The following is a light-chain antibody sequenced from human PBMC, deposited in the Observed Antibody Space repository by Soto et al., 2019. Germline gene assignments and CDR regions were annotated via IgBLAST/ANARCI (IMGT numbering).Light chain of an antibody. CDR2: DAS. Sequence: GERATLSCRASQSVSSNYLAWYQQKPGQAPRFLIYDASSRATGIPDRFSGSGSGTDFTLTISRLEPEDFAVYYCQQYGSSPLTFGGGTKV. CDR3: QQYGSSPLT. J-gene: IGKJ4*01. CDR1: QSVSSNY. V-gene: IGKV3-20*01.